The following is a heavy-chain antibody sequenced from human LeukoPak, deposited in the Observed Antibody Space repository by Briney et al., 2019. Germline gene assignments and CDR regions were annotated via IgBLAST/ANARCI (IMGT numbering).Heavy chain of an antibody. CDR1: GYTFTTHW. Sequence: GESLKITCKGSGYTFTTHWIGWVRQMPGKGLEWMGIIYPGDSDTRYSPSFQGQVTISADKSISTAYLQWNSLKASDTAMYYCARRFDTSGYFQNWGQGTLVTVSS. V-gene: IGHV5-51*01. J-gene: IGHJ1*01. CDR3: ARRFDTSGYFQN. D-gene: IGHD3-22*01. CDR2: IYPGDSDT.